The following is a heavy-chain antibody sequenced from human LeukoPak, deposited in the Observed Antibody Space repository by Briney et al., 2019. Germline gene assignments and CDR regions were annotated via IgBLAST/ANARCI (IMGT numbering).Heavy chain of an antibody. J-gene: IGHJ4*02. CDR1: GGSISSYY. Sequence: PSETLSLTCTVSGGSISSYYWSWIRQPPGKGLEWIGYIYYSGSTNYKPSLKSRVTISVDTSKNQFSLKLSSVTAADTAVYYCARELRYFDWLLSDYFDYWGQGTLVTVSS. D-gene: IGHD3-9*01. V-gene: IGHV4-59*12. CDR2: IYYSGST. CDR3: ARELRYFDWLLSDYFDY.